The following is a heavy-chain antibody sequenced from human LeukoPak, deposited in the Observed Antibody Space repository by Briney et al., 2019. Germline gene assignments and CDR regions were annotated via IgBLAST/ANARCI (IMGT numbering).Heavy chain of an antibody. CDR3: AKEVDSSSWYSGRAFDI. D-gene: IGHD6-13*01. Sequence: GGSLRLSCAASGFTFSSYALHWVRRAPGKGLEWVAVISYDGSNKYYADSVKGRFTISRDNSKNTLYLQMNSLRAEDTAVYYCAKEVDSSSWYSGRAFDIWGQGTMVTVSS. CDR2: ISYDGSNK. J-gene: IGHJ3*02. CDR1: GFTFSSYA. V-gene: IGHV3-30-3*01.